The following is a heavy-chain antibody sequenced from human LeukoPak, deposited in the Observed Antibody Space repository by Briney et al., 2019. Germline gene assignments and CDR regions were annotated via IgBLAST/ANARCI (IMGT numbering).Heavy chain of an antibody. CDR2: IKQDGSEK. V-gene: IGHV3-7*05. Sequence: GGSLRLSCAASGFTFNSYWMTWVRQAPGKGLEWVASIKQDGSEKYYVDSVKGRFTISRDNAKNSLYLQMNSLRAEDTAVYYCARDQRYCSSSSCPWEPFDYWGQGTLVTVSS. J-gene: IGHJ4*02. D-gene: IGHD2-2*01. CDR3: ARDQRYCSSSSCPWEPFDY. CDR1: GFTFNSYW.